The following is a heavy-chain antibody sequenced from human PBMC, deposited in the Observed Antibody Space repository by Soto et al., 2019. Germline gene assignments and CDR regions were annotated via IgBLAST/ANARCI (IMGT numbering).Heavy chain of an antibody. CDR2: IYPGNSDT. D-gene: IGHD2-2*01. Sequence: GESLKISCKGSGYSFTSYWIGWVRQMPGKGLKWMGIIYPGNSDTRYSPSFQGQVTISADKSISTAYLQWSSLKASDTAMYYCALLSVPAASGEQYYYYGMDVWGQGTTVTVSS. V-gene: IGHV5-51*01. CDR3: ALLSVPAASGEQYYYYGMDV. J-gene: IGHJ6*02. CDR1: GYSFTSYW.